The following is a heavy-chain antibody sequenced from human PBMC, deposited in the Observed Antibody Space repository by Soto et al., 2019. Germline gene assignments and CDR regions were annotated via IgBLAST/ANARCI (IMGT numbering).Heavy chain of an antibody. Sequence: EGQLLESGGGLVQPGGSLRLSCAASGFTFSSYAMSWVRQAPGKGLEWVSAISGSGGSTYYADSVKGRFTISRDNSKNTLYLQMNSLRAEDTAVYYCAKDLISYYGEGGYWGQGTLVTVSS. CDR1: GFTFSSYA. V-gene: IGHV3-23*01. J-gene: IGHJ4*02. CDR2: ISGSGGST. CDR3: AKDLISYYGEGGY. D-gene: IGHD4-17*01.